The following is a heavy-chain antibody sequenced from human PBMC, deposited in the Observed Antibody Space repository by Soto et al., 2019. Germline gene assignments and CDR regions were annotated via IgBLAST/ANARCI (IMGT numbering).Heavy chain of an antibody. V-gene: IGHV1-18*01. Sequence: QVQLVQSGAEVKKPGASVKVSCKASGYTFASYAISWMRQAPGQGLEWMGWISAYNGNTNYAQKLQGRVTMTTDTSTNTAYMELRSLRSDYTAVYYCSRDPPPPDYWGQGTLVTVSS. CDR2: ISAYNGNT. CDR1: GYTFASYA. J-gene: IGHJ4*02. CDR3: SRDPPPPDY.